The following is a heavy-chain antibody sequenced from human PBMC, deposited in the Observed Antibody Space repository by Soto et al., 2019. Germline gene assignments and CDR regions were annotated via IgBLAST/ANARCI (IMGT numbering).Heavy chain of an antibody. D-gene: IGHD4-17*01. Sequence: QVQLQESGPGLVKPSQTLSLTCTVSGGSISGGVYYWSWIRQPPGKGLEWIGYIFDSGSTYYTPSLKCRVTISVDTSKNQFSLRLSSVTAADTAVYYCAREIIPLTTDWYFDLWGRGTLVTVSS. CDR3: AREIIPLTTDWYFDL. CDR1: GGSISGGVYY. CDR2: IFDSGST. J-gene: IGHJ2*01. V-gene: IGHV4-30-4*01.